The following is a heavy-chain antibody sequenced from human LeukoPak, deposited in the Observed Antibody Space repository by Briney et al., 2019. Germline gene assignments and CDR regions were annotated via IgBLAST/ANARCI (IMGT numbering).Heavy chain of an antibody. CDR2: IIPIFGTA. D-gene: IGHD2/OR15-2a*01. Sequence: GASVKVSCKASGGTFSSYAISWVRQAPGQGLEWMGGIIPIFGTANYAQKFQGRVTITTDESTSTAYMELSSLRSEDTAVYYCARDHGLLRRSTRLSDASDIWGQGTMVTVSS. V-gene: IGHV1-69*05. CDR1: GGTFSSYA. J-gene: IGHJ3*02. CDR3: ARDHGLLRRSTRLSDASDI.